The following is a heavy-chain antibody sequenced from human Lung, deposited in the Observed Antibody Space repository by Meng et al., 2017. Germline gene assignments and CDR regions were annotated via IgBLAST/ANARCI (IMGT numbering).Heavy chain of an antibody. Sequence: VHLQEGGPGRVKPLTTPSLTCTVSGGVISSSNYYWSFVRQPPGKCLEWSGHIYNSGSTYYNPSRKSRITISVDTSTNQFSLKLSSVTAADTAVYYCARGQKGYFDLWGRGTLVTVSS. J-gene: IGHJ2*01. V-gene: IGHV4-30-4*01. CDR2: IYNSGST. CDR3: ARGQKGYFDL. CDR1: GGVISSSNYY.